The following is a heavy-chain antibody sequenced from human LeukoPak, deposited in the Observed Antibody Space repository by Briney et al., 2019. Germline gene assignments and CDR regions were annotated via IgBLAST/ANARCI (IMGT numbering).Heavy chain of an antibody. CDR2: IYYSGST. D-gene: IGHD3-10*01. Sequence: PSETLSLTCTVSGVSISSYYWSWIRQPPGKGLEWIGYIYYSGSTNYNPSLKSRVTISVDTSKNQFSLKLSSVTAADTAVYYCARNLWFGELLSWFDPWGQGTLVTVSS. CDR3: ARNLWFGELLSWFDP. CDR1: GVSISSYY. V-gene: IGHV4-59*08. J-gene: IGHJ5*02.